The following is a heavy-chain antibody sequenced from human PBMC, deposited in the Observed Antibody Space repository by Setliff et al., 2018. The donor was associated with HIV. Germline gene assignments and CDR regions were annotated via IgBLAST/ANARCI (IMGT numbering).Heavy chain of an antibody. CDR1: AYTFTRYG. CDR3: ARDGEYSGSPLDFYYRGMDV. V-gene: IGHV1-18*01. CDR2: ISIYNGKT. Sequence: ASVKVSCKASAYTFTRYGISWVRQAAGQGLEWMGWISIYNGKTKYAQKFQGRVTMTTDTSTTTAYMELRSLTSDDTAVYYCARDGEYSGSPLDFYYRGMDVWGQGTTVTV. D-gene: IGHD1-26*01. J-gene: IGHJ6*02.